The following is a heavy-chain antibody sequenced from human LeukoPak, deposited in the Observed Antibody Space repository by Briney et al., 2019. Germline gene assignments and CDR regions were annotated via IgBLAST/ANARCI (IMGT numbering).Heavy chain of an antibody. J-gene: IGHJ4*02. V-gene: IGHV3-48*03. CDR3: ARARVPGELNY. Sequence: GGSLRLSCAASGFTFSSCEMNWVRQAPGKGLEWLSYISNSGSSKYYEDSVRGRFTISRDNAKNSLYLQMNSLRAEDTAVYYCARARVPGELNYWGQGTLVTVSS. D-gene: IGHD3-10*01. CDR1: GFTFSSCE. CDR2: ISNSGSSK.